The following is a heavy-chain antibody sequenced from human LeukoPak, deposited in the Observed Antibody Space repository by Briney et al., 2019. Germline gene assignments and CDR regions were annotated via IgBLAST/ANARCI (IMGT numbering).Heavy chain of an antibody. CDR1: GFTFSSYW. Sequence: GSLRLSCVASGFTFSSYWMHWVRQAPGKGLVWVSRINSDGSSTKCADSVKGRFTISRDNAKNTLYLQMNSLRAEDTAVYYCARETALVGATICPFDYWGQGTLVTVSS. D-gene: IGHD1-26*01. CDR3: ARETALVGATICPFDY. V-gene: IGHV3-74*03. CDR2: INSDGSST. J-gene: IGHJ4*02.